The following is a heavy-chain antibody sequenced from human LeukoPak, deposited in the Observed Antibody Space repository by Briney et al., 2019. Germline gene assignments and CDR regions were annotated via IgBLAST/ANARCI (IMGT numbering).Heavy chain of an antibody. Sequence: GGSLRLSCAASGFTFSTCGMHWVRQAPGKGLEWVAFIRYGGSDIYYGDSVKGRFTISRDSSKNTLYLQMNSLRGEDTAVYYCAKEPYSSVYYFYYMDVWGKGTTVTVSS. CDR3: AKEPYSSVYYFYYMDV. V-gene: IGHV3-30*02. CDR2: IRYGGSDI. CDR1: GFTFSTCG. D-gene: IGHD6-25*01. J-gene: IGHJ6*03.